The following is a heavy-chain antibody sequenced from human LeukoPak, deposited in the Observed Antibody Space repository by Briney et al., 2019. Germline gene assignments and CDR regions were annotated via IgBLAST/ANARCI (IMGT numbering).Heavy chain of an antibody. D-gene: IGHD4-23*01. J-gene: IGHJ6*03. CDR3: ARALTYGGNSSPNLWYYYYYMDV. V-gene: IGHV1-18*01. Sequence: GASVKVSCKASGYTFTSYGISWVRQAPGQGLEWMGWISAYNGNTNYAQKLQGRVTMTTDTSTSTAYMELRSLRSDDTAVYYCARALTYGGNSSPNLWYYYYYMDVWGKGTTVTVSS. CDR2: ISAYNGNT. CDR1: GYTFTSYG.